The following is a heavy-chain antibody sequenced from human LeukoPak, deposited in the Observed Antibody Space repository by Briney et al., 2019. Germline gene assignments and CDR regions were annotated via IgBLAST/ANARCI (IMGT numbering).Heavy chain of an antibody. CDR1: GYTFTGYY. J-gene: IGHJ6*03. Sequence: ASVKVSCKASGYTFTGYYMHWVRQAPGRGLEWMGWINPNSGGTNYAQKFQGRVTMTRDTSISTAYMELSRLRSDDTAVYYCARDAYCSSTSCYKRGYYYYMDVWGKGTTVTVSS. CDR2: INPNSGGT. CDR3: ARDAYCSSTSCYKRGYYYYMDV. V-gene: IGHV1-2*02. D-gene: IGHD2-2*02.